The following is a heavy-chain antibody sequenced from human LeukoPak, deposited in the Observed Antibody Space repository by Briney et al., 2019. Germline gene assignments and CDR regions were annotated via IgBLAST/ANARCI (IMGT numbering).Heavy chain of an antibody. J-gene: IGHJ6*03. CDR2: IYYSGST. CDR3: ARISNDWPHYYMDV. V-gene: IGHV4-39*01. Sequence: KPSETLSLTCTVSGGSISGSSYYWGWIRQPPGKGLEWIGSIYYSGSTYYDPSLKSRVTISVDTSQNQLSLKVSSVTAADTAAYYCARISNDWPHYYMDVWGKGTTVIVSS. D-gene: IGHD3-9*01. CDR1: GGSISGSSYY.